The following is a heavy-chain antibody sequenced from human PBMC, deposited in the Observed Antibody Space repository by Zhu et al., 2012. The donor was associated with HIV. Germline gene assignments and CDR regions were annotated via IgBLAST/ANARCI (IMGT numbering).Heavy chain of an antibody. V-gene: IGHV4-39*01. CDR3: AGLHYGDLPRIDY. D-gene: IGHD4-17*01. CDR1: SGSISSRTYY. CDR2: ISYSGTT. J-gene: IGHJ4*02. Sequence: QVQLQESGPGLVKPSETLSLTCRVSSGSISSRTYYWGWVRQPPEKGLEWIGSISYSGTTYYNPSLKSRVTISVDMSKNQFSLKLNSVTAADTAVYYCAGLHYGDLPRIDYWGQGTLVTVSS.